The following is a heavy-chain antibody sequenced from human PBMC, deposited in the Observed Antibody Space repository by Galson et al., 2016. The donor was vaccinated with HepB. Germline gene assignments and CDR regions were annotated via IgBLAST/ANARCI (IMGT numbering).Heavy chain of an antibody. J-gene: IGHJ4*02. CDR2: IHHSVNP. Sequence: SETLSLTCAVYGGSCSAYYWSWIRQPPGKGLEWIGFIHHSVNPSYNPSLMSRLTISLDTSKDQFSLRLTSVTAADTAVYYCARGGGSFDYWGQGTLVTVSS. CDR3: ARGGGSFDY. CDR1: GGSCSAYY. V-gene: IGHV4-59*01. D-gene: IGHD1-26*01.